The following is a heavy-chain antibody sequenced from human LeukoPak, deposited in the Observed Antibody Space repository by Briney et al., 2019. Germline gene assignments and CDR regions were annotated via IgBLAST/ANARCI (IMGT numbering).Heavy chain of an antibody. CDR3: ARAGARTILWFGEFLFDY. V-gene: IGHV1-69*13. D-gene: IGHD3-10*01. J-gene: IGHJ4*02. CDR1: GGTFSNYA. CDR2: IIPMFGTA. Sequence: SVKVSCKASGGTFSNYAFTWVRQAPGQGLEWMGGIIPMFGTANYAQKFQDRVTITADESTSTAYMELSSLTTEDTAVYYCARAGARTILWFGEFLFDYWGQGTLVTVSS.